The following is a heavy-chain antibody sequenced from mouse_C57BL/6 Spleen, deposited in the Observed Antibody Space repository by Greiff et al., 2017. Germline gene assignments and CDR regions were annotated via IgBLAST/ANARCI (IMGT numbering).Heavy chain of an antibody. J-gene: IGHJ2*01. CDR2: IYPGSGST. D-gene: IGHD1-1*01. Sequence: VQVVESGAELVKPGASVKMSCKASGYTFTSYWITWVKQRPGQGLEWIGDIYPGSGSTNYNEKFKSKATLTVDTSSSTAYMQLSSLTSEDSAVYYCAREEITTVVARDFDYWGQGTTLTVSS. CDR3: AREEITTVVARDFDY. V-gene: IGHV1-55*01. CDR1: GYTFTSYW.